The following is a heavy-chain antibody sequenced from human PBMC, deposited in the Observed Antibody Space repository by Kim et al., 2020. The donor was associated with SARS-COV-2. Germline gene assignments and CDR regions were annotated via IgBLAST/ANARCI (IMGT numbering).Heavy chain of an antibody. J-gene: IGHJ5*01. CDR2: ISSSVSTM. CDR3: ARNLFGDYAFDS. V-gene: IGHV3-48*02. D-gene: IGHD4-17*01. Sequence: GGSLRLSCAASGFTFYTYSMNWVRQAPGKGLEWVSYISSSVSTMYYADSVKGRFTISRDNAKNSVYLQMNSLRDEDTAVYYCARNLFGDYAFDSWGPGTLVTVSS. CDR1: GFTFYTYS.